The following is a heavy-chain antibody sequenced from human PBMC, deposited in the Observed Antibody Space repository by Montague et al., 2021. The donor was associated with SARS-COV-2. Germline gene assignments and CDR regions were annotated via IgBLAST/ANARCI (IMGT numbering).Heavy chain of an antibody. CDR1: GDSASRSY. V-gene: IGHV4-59*08. Sequence: SETLSLTCTVAGDSASRSYWNWIQQSPGKGLEWIGNIYYYGSVNYNPSLKSRLSISLDTSKNQLSLTLASVTAADTATYYCARQITMVREPFDSWGQGTLVLVSS. CDR2: IYYYGSV. CDR3: ARQITMVREPFDS. D-gene: IGHD3-10*01. J-gene: IGHJ4*02.